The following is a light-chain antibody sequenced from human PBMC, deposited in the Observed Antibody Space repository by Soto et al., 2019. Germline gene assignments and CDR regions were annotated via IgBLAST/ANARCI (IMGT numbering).Light chain of an antibody. CDR2: GAS. J-gene: IGKJ1*01. Sequence: EIVLTQSPGTLSLSQGESATLSCRASQSVSSSYLAWYQQKPGQAPRRLIYGASSRATGIPDRFSGSGSGTDFTLTISRLEPEDFAVYYCQQYGSSSTWTFGQGTKVDIK. CDR3: QQYGSSSTWT. CDR1: QSVSSSY. V-gene: IGKV3-20*01.